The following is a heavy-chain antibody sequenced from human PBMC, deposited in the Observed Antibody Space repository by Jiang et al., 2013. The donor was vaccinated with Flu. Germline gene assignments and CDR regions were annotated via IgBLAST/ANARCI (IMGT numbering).Heavy chain of an antibody. J-gene: IGHJ6*02. CDR2: INTNTGNP. D-gene: IGHD2-8*02. V-gene: IGHV7-4-1*02. Sequence: SGYTFTTYAMNWVRQAPGQGLEWMGWINTNTGNPTFAREFTGRFVFSLDTSISTAYLQITSLKAEDTAVYFCTRSLCPGGVCYRGSDYYTMDVWGQGTTVTVSS. CDR3: TRSLCPGGVCYRGSDYYTMDV. CDR1: GYTFTTYA.